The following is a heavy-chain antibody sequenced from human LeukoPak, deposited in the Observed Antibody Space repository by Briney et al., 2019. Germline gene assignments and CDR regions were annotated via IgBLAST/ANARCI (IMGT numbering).Heavy chain of an antibody. J-gene: IGHJ5*02. V-gene: IGHV1-18*01. Sequence: ASVKVSCKASGYTFTSYGISWVRQAPGQGLEWMGWISAYNGNTNYAQKFQGRVTMTTDTSTSTAYMELRSLRSDDTAVYYCARTPGYCSGGSCFWFDPWGQGTLVTVSS. CDR3: ARTPGYCSGGSCFWFDP. CDR1: GYTFTSYG. D-gene: IGHD2-15*01. CDR2: ISAYNGNT.